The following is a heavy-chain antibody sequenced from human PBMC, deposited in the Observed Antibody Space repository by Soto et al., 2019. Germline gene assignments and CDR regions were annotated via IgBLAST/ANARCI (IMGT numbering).Heavy chain of an antibody. J-gene: IGHJ4*02. D-gene: IGHD3-10*01. V-gene: IGHV3-30*18. CDR1: GFTFSSYG. CDR2: ISYDGSNK. Sequence: QVQLVESGGGVVQPGRSLRLSCAASGFTFSSYGMHWVRQAPGKGLEWVAVISYDGSNKYYADSVKGRFTISRDNSKNPLYLQMNSLRAEDTAVYYCAKGSGSYEIDYWGQGTLVTVSS. CDR3: AKGSGSYEIDY.